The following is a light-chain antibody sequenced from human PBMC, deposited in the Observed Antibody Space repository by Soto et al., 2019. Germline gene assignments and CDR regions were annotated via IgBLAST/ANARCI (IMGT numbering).Light chain of an antibody. V-gene: IGKV3-15*01. CDR1: QSVSTD. J-gene: IGKJ5*01. CDR3: QQYGSSTT. Sequence: EIVMTQSPATLSVSLGERATLSCRASQSVSTDLAWYQQKPGQAPRLLIFGASTRATGIPARFSGSGSGTDFTLTIRRLEPEDFAVYYCQQYGSSTTFGQGTRLEIK. CDR2: GAS.